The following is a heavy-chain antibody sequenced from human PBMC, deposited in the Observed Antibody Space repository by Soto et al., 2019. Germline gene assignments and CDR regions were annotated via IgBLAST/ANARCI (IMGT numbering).Heavy chain of an antibody. Sequence: EVQLVESGGGLAQHGRSLRLSCAASGFTFDDYAMHWVRQAPGKGLEWVSGISWNSGSIGYADSVKGRFTISRDNAKNSLYLQMNSLRAEDTALYYCAKDIGGGGYDYDAFDIWGQGTMVTVSS. CDR2: ISWNSGSI. D-gene: IGHD5-12*01. CDR3: AKDIGGGGYDYDAFDI. CDR1: GFTFDDYA. J-gene: IGHJ3*02. V-gene: IGHV3-9*01.